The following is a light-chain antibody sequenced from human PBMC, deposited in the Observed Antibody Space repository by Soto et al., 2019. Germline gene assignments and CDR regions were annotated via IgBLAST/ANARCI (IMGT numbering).Light chain of an antibody. Sequence: DIQMTQSPSTLSASVGDRVTITCRASQTINKWSAWYQQKPGKAPQLLISDASSLQSGVPSRFSGSGSGTEFTLTISSLRPEDFATYYCQQYSDYSSFGHGTKVEIK. CDR3: QQYSDYSS. J-gene: IGKJ1*01. CDR1: QTINKW. CDR2: DAS. V-gene: IGKV1-5*01.